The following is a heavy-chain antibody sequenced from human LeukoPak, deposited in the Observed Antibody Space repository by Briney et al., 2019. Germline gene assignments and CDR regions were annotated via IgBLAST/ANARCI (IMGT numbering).Heavy chain of an antibody. Sequence: GASVKVSCKASGYTFTAYYMHWVRQAPGQGLEWMGWINPNSGDTNYAQNFQGRVTMTRDTSISTAYMELSRLRSADTAVYYCARALLVGATVDYWGQGTLVTVSS. CDR2: INPNSGDT. J-gene: IGHJ4*02. D-gene: IGHD1-26*01. CDR3: ARALLVGATVDY. V-gene: IGHV1-2*02. CDR1: GYTFTAYY.